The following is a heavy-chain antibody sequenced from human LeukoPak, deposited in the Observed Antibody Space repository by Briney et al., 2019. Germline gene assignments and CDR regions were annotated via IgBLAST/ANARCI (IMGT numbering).Heavy chain of an antibody. CDR2: ISSSGSTI. D-gene: IGHD6-13*01. Sequence: GGSLRLSCAASGFTFSSYEMNWVRQAPGKGLEWVSYISSSGSTIYYADSVKGRFTISRDNSKNTLYLQMNSLRAEDTAVYYCARERAAGNDYWGQGTLVTVSS. CDR3: ARERAAGNDY. CDR1: GFTFSSYE. J-gene: IGHJ4*02. V-gene: IGHV3-48*03.